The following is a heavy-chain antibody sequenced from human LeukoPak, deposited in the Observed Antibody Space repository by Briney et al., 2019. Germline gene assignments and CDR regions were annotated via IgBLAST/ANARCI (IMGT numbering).Heavy chain of an antibody. CDR1: GFTFSSYA. CDR3: AKDRDYGDYVDYFDY. Sequence: GGSLRLSCAASGFTFSSYAMSWVRQAPGKGVEWVSAISGSGGSTYYADSVKGRFTISRDNSKNTLYLQMNSMRAEDTAVYYCAKDRDYGDYVDYFDYWGQGTLVTVSS. J-gene: IGHJ4*02. CDR2: ISGSGGST. V-gene: IGHV3-23*01. D-gene: IGHD4-17*01.